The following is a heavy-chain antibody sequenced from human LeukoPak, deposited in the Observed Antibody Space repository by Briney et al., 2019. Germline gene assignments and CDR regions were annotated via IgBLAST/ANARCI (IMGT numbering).Heavy chain of an antibody. V-gene: IGHV1-18*01. D-gene: IGHD3-10*01. CDR1: GYTFTSYG. Sequence: ASVKVSCKASGYTFTSYGISWVRQAPGQGLEWTGWISAYNGNTNYAQKLQGRVTMTTDTSTSTAYMELRSLRSDDTAVYYCATPASPYYYGSGSYYSYWGQGTLVTVSS. CDR2: ISAYNGNT. CDR3: ATPASPYYYGSGSYYSY. J-gene: IGHJ4*02.